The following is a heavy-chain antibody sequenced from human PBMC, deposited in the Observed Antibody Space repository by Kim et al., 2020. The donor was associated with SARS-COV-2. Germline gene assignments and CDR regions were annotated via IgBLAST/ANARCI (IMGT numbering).Heavy chain of an antibody. CDR1: GFTFSNAW. CDR2: IKSKTDGGTT. J-gene: IGHJ4*02. CDR3: TTDCSGGSCYSY. Sequence: GGSLRLSCAASGFTFSNAWMSWVRQAPGKGLEWVGRIKSKTDGGTTDYAAPVKGRFTISSDDSKNTLYLQMNSLKTEDTAVYYCTTDCSGGSCYSYWGQGTLVTVSS. V-gene: IGHV3-15*01. D-gene: IGHD2-15*01.